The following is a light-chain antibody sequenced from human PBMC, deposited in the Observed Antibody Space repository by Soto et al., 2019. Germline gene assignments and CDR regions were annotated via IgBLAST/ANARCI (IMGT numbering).Light chain of an antibody. CDR3: QTRESSAVV. J-gene: IGLJ3*02. V-gene: IGLV3-1*01. CDR2: QDT. CDR1: KLGDKY. Sequence: SYELTQPPSVSVSPGQTASITCSGDKLGDKYACWYQQRPGQSPVLVIYQDTIRPSGIPERFSGSNSGNTATLTISGTQAMDEQHYYCQTRESSAVVFGGGTK.